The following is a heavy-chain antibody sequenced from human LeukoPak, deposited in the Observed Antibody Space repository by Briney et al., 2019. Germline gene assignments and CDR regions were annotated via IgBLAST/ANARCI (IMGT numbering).Heavy chain of an antibody. V-gene: IGHV3-13*01. D-gene: IGHD1-7*01. CDR3: ARSPGITGTTWYFDL. CDR2: IGTAGDT. Sequence: GGSLRLSCAASRFTFCSYDMHWVRQVTGKGLEWVSSIGTAGDTYYPGSVKGRFTISREDAKNSLYLQMNSLRAGDTAVYYCARSPGITGTTWYFDLWGRSTLVTVSS. J-gene: IGHJ2*01. CDR1: RFTFCSYD.